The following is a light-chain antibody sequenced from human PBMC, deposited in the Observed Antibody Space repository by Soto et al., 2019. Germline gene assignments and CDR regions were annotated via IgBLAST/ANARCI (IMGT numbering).Light chain of an antibody. CDR1: QSVSSSY. CDR3: QQYCSSPQT. V-gene: IGKV3-20*01. J-gene: IGKJ1*01. CDR2: GAS. Sequence: EIVLTQSPGTLSLSPGERATLSCRASQSVSSSYLAWYQQKPGQAPRLLIYGASIRATGIPDRFSGSGSGTDFTLTISRLEPEDFAVYDCQQYCSSPQTFGQGTKVEIK.